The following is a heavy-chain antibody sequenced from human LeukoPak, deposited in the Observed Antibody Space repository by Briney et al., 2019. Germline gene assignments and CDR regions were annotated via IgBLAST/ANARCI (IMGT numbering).Heavy chain of an antibody. CDR2: IQFDGNGE. D-gene: IGHD1-26*01. CDR1: GFTFSSYG. V-gene: IGHV3-30*02. CDR3: AKGLGYYSDY. J-gene: IGHJ4*02. Sequence: PGGSLRLSCAASGFTFSSYGMHWVRQAPGTGLEWVAFIQFDGNGEYYADSVKGRLTISRDNSKNTLFLQMHSLRPEDTALYYCAKGLGYYSDYWGQGTLVTVSS.